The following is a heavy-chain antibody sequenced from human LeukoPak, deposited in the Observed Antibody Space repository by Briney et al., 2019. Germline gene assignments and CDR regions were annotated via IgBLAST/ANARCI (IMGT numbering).Heavy chain of an antibody. J-gene: IGHJ3*02. V-gene: IGHV1-2*02. CDR1: GYTFTGYY. Sequence: ASVKVSCKASGYTFTGYYMHWVRQAPGQGLEWMGWINPNSGDTNYAQKFQGRVTMTRDTSISTAYMELSRLRSDDTAVYYCATPRDTATTADAFDIWGQGTMVTVSS. CDR2: INPNSGDT. D-gene: IGHD5-18*01. CDR3: ATPRDTATTADAFDI.